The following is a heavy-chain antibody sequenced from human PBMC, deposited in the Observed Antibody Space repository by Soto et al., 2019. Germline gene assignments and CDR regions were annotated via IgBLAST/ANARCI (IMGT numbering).Heavy chain of an antibody. CDR1: GFTFDDYA. Sequence: GGSLRLSCAASGFTFDDYAMHWVRQAPGKGLEWVSGISWNSGSIGYTDSVKGRFTISRDNAKNSLYLQMNSLRAEDTALYYCAKDVSGRGSFYYYFGMDVWGHGTTVTVS. J-gene: IGHJ6*02. D-gene: IGHD1-26*01. V-gene: IGHV3-9*01. CDR2: ISWNSGSI. CDR3: AKDVSGRGSFYYYFGMDV.